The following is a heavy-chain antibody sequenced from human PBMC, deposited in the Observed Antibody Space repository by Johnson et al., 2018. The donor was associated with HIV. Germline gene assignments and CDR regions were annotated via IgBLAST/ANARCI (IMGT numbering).Heavy chain of an antibody. CDR2: ISYDGSNK. J-gene: IGHJ3*02. D-gene: IGHD1-20*01. CDR3: ARETYNWAGGDAFDI. Sequence: VQLVESGGGVVQPGRSLRLSCAASGFTFSSYAMHWVRQAPGKGLEWVAVISYDGSNKYYADSVKGRFTISRDNSKNTLYLQMNSLRAEDTAVYYCARETYNWAGGDAFDIWGQGTMVTVSS. CDR1: GFTFSSYA. V-gene: IGHV3-30*04.